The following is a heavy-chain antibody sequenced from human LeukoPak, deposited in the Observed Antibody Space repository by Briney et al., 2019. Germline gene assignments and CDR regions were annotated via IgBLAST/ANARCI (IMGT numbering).Heavy chain of an antibody. J-gene: IGHJ4*02. CDR1: GGTFSSYA. V-gene: IGHV1-69*04. D-gene: IGHD6-6*01. CDR3: ARERIAARRGALDY. Sequence: GASVKVSCKASGGTFSSYAISWVRQAPGQGLEWMGRIIPILCIANYAQKFQGRVTITADKSTSTAYMELSSLRSEGTAVYYCARERIAARRGALDYWGQGTLVTVSS. CDR2: IIPILCIA.